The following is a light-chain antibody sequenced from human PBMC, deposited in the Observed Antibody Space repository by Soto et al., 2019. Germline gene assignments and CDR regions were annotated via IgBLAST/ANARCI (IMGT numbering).Light chain of an antibody. CDR1: QSVGTK. CDR3: QQYGSSPT. CDR2: GAS. J-gene: IGKJ1*01. V-gene: IGKV3-15*01. Sequence: IVMTQSPATLSVSPGERANLSCRASQSVGTKLAWYQQTPGQAPRLLIYGASNRATGVPARISGSVSGTEFTLTIASLQSEDFAVYYCQQYGSSPTFGQGTKVDI.